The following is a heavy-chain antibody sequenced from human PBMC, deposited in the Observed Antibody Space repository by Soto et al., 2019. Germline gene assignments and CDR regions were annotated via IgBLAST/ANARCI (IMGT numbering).Heavy chain of an antibody. J-gene: IGHJ2*01. D-gene: IGHD3-3*01. V-gene: IGHV1-8*01. Sequence: ASVKVSCKASGYTFTSYDINWVRQATGQGLEWMGWMNPNSGNTGYAQKFQGRVTMTRNTSISTAYMELSSLRSEDTAVYYCASRKYDFWSGYSYFDLWGRGTLVTAPQ. CDR2: MNPNSGNT. CDR1: GYTFTSYD. CDR3: ASRKYDFWSGYSYFDL.